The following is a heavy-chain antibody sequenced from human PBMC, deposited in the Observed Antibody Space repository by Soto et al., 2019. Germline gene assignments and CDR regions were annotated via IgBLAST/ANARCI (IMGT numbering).Heavy chain of an antibody. Sequence: QVQLVQSGAEVKKPGASVKVSCKASGYTFTSYGISWVRQAPGQGLEWMGWISAYNGNTNYAQKLQGRGTMTTDTATRTAYMELRRRRADDTAGYYCARGESIGDVWGQGTTVTVSS. V-gene: IGHV1-18*01. CDR2: ISAYNGNT. CDR3: ARGESIGDV. D-gene: IGHD6-6*01. J-gene: IGHJ6*02. CDR1: GYTFTSYG.